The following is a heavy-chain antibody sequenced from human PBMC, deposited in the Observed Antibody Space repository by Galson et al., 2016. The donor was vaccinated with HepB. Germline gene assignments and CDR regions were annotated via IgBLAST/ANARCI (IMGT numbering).Heavy chain of an antibody. CDR2: FDPEDGDT. V-gene: IGHV1-24*01. CDR1: GYTLTELS. D-gene: IGHD6-13*01. Sequence: SVKVSCKVSGYTLTELSMHWVRQAPGKGLEWMGRFDPEDGDTVYAQKFQGRVTMTEDTSTDTAHMNLRSLRSEDTAVYYCATGWRSSWYDDLGYWGQGTLVTVSS. CDR3: ATGWRSSWYDDLGY. J-gene: IGHJ4*02.